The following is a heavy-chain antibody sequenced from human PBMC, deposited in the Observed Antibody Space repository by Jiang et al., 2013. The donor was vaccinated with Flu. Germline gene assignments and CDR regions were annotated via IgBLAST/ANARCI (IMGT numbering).Heavy chain of an antibody. CDR1: GDSVSSNSAA. V-gene: IGHV6-1*01. CDR3: ARVPMVRGVNSYYYYYGMDV. CDR2: TYYRSKWYN. Sequence: QTLSLTCAISGDSVSSNSAAWNWIRQSPSRGLEWLGRTYYRSKWYNDYAVSVKSRITINPDTSKNQFSLQLNSVTPEDTAVYYCARVPMVRGVNSYYYYYGMDVWGQGTTVTVSS. D-gene: IGHD3-10*01. J-gene: IGHJ6*02.